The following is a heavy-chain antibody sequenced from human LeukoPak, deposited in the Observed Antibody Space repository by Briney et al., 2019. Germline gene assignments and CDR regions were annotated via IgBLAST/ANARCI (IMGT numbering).Heavy chain of an antibody. J-gene: IGHJ6*03. Sequence: PSETLSLTCTVSGGSISSYYWSWIRQPPGKGLEWIGYIYYSGSTNYNPSLKSRVTISVDTSKNQFSLKLSSVTAADTAVYYCARKGRGGYYHYMDVWGKGTTVTVSS. CDR1: GGSISSYY. CDR2: IYYSGST. V-gene: IGHV4-59*01. CDR3: ARKGRGGYYHYMDV.